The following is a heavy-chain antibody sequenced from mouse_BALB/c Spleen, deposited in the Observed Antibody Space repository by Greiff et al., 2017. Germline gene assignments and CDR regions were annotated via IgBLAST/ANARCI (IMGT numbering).Heavy chain of an antibody. J-gene: IGHJ4*01. D-gene: IGHD2-10*02. V-gene: IGHV1-4*02. CDR3: ARYQYGNYGVDY. CDR2: INPSSGYT. CDR1: GYTFTSYT. Sequence: VQLQQSAAELARPGASVKMSCKASGYTFTSYTMHWVKQRPGQGLEWIGYINPSSGYTEYNQKFKDKTTLTADKSSSTAYMQLSSLTSEDSAVYYCARYQYGNYGVDYWGQGTSVTVSS.